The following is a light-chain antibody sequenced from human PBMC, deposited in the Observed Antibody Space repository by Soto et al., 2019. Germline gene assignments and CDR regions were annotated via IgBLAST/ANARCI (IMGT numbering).Light chain of an antibody. CDR1: QSVSSNY. CDR3: QQHGSSPPSWT. CDR2: GAS. V-gene: IGKV3-20*01. J-gene: IGKJ1*01. Sequence: ETVLTQSPGTLSLSPGERATLFCRASQSVSSNYLAWYQQKPGQAPRLLIYGASSTATGIPDRFSGSGSEKDFSHTISRLEPEESAVYYYQQHGSSPPSWTFGQGTKVEIK.